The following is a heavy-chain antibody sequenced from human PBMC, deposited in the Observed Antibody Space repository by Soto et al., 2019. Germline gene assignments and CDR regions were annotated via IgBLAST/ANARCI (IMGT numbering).Heavy chain of an antibody. Sequence: PGGSLRLSCAASGFTVGSNYMSWVRQAPGKGLEWVSVIYSGGSTYYADSVKGRFTISRHNSKNTLYLQMNSLRAEDTAVYYCARVRQTIFGVGTYYYYYYMDVWGKGTTVTVSS. J-gene: IGHJ6*03. D-gene: IGHD3-3*01. V-gene: IGHV3-53*04. CDR3: ARVRQTIFGVGTYYYYYYMDV. CDR2: IYSGGST. CDR1: GFTVGSNY.